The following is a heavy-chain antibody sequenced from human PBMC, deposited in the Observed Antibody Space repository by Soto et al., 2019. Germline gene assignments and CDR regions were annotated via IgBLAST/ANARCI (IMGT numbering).Heavy chain of an antibody. CDR3: ARDGIVVVPAAMGRGGYYYGMDV. D-gene: IGHD2-2*01. J-gene: IGHJ6*02. CDR2: ISAYNGNT. V-gene: IGHV1-18*04. CDR1: GYTFTSYG. Sequence: ASVKVSCKASGYTFTSYGISWVLQAPGQGLEWMGWISAYNGNTNYAQKLQGRVTMTTDTSTSTAYMELRSLRSDDTAVYYCARDGIVVVPAAMGRGGYYYGMDVWGQGTTVTVSS.